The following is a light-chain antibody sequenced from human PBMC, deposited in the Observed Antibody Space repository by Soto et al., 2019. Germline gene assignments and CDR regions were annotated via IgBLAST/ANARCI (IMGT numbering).Light chain of an antibody. V-gene: IGKV3-15*01. J-gene: IGKJ1*01. CDR1: QSVSSN. CDR3: QQYNNWPRT. Sequence: EIVMTQSPATLSVSPGERATLSCRASQSVSSNLAWYQQKPGQAPSLLIYGASTRATGIPARFSGSGSGTEFTLTISSLQSEDVADYYCQQYNNWPRTFGQGTKVEIK. CDR2: GAS.